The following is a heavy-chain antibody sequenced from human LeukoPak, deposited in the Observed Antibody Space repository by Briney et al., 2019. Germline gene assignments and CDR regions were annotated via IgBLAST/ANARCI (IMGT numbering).Heavy chain of an antibody. J-gene: IGHJ4*02. Sequence: GGALRLSCAASGFTFSDYTMSWVRQAPGKGLEWVSSITPRGDYIYYADSLKGRVTISRDNAKNSLYLQMSSLRAEDTAAYYCVRHRPDSHYWGQGALVPVSS. CDR3: VRHRPDSHY. V-gene: IGHV3-21*01. D-gene: IGHD1-14*01. CDR2: ITPRGDYI. CDR1: GFTFSDYT.